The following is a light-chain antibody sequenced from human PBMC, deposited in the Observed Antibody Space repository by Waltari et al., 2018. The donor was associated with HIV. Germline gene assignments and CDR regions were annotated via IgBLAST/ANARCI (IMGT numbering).Light chain of an antibody. CDR2: NDN. CDR3: AAWDDRLDGQGV. Sequence: GTRSNIGTNTVNWYQIIPGTAPKLLIYNDNQRPSGVPDRFSGSRSGTSASLAISGLQSEDEADYYCAAWDDRLDGQGVFGGGTTLTVL. CDR1: RSNIGTNT. V-gene: IGLV1-44*01. J-gene: IGLJ3*02.